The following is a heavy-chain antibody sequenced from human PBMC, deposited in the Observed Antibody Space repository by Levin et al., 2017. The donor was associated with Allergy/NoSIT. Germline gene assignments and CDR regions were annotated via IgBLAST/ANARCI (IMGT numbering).Heavy chain of an antibody. D-gene: IGHD3-10*01. V-gene: IGHV1-2*02. CDR1: GYTFSDYN. CDR2: INAKSGTT. Sequence: HGESLKISCKASGYTFSDYNMNWIRQAPGQGLEWMGWINAKSGTTRYAQKFQGRVTMTRETSFSTVYMEMNNLRFDDTAVYYCARSERDYYGSGSEYKDYFDRWGQGTLVSVSS. CDR3: ARSERDYYGSGSEYKDYFDR. J-gene: IGHJ4*02.